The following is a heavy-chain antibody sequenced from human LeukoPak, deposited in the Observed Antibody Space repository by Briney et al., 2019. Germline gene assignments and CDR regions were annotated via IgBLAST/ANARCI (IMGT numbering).Heavy chain of an antibody. CDR1: GYTFTGYY. Sequence: ASVKVSCKASGYTFTGYYMHWVRQAPGQGLEWMGWINPNSGGTNYAQKFQGRVTMTRDTSISTAYMELSRLRSEDTAVYYCARKQLVGNWFDPWGQGTLVTVSS. V-gene: IGHV1-2*02. CDR2: INPNSGGT. D-gene: IGHD6-13*01. J-gene: IGHJ5*02. CDR3: ARKQLVGNWFDP.